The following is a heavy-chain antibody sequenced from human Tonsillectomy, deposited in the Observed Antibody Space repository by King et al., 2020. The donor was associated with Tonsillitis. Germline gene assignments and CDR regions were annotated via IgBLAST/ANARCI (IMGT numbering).Heavy chain of an antibody. CDR3: ARGPRPAQTYYYGSGSYYRWFDP. CDR2: INHSGST. CDR1: GGSFSGYY. D-gene: IGHD3-10*01. V-gene: IGHV4-34*01. J-gene: IGHJ5*02. Sequence: VQLQQWGAGLLKPSETLSLTCAVYGGSFSGYYWSWIRQPPGKGLEWIGEINHSGSTNYNPSLKSRVTISVDTSTNQFSLKLSSVTAADTAVYYCARGPRPAQTYYYGSGSYYRWFDPWGQGTLVTVSS.